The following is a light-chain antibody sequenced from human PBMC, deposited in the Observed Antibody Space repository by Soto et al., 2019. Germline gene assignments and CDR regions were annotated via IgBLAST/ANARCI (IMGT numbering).Light chain of an antibody. V-gene: IGLV1-40*01. CDR2: GNN. J-gene: IGLJ3*02. Sequence: QSVLTQPPSVSGAPGQRVTISCTGSISNIGAGYDVHWYQQFPGKVPKLLIHGNNNRPSGVPDRFSGSTSGTSASLAITGLQAEDEADYYCLLSYSGARVFGGGTKLTVL. CDR3: LLSYSGARV. CDR1: ISNIGAGYD.